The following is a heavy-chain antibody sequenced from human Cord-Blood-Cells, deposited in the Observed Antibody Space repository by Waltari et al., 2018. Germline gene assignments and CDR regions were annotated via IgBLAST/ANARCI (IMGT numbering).Heavy chain of an antibody. V-gene: IGHV4-34*01. Sequence: QVQLQQWGAGLLKASETLSLTCAVYGGSFRGYYWSWIRQPPGKGLEWIGEINHSGSTNYNPSLKSRVTISVDTSKNQFSLKLSSVTAADTAVYYCARGDMFCSSTSCLDYWGQGTLVTVSS. J-gene: IGHJ4*02. CDR1: GGSFRGYY. CDR3: ARGDMFCSSTSCLDY. D-gene: IGHD2-2*01. CDR2: INHSGST.